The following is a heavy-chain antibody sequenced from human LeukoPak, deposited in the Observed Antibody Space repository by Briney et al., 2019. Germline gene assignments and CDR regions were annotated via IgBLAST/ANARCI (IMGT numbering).Heavy chain of an antibody. J-gene: IGHJ1*01. CDR1: GXTVRSNY. CDR3: VRDRHCAGDCPPGNFQH. Sequence: GGSLRLSCAGSGXTVRSNYMSWVRQAPGKGLEWVSVMYSGGSTDYADSVKGRFTISRDNSKNTLFLHMNSLRSEDTAVYYCVRDRHCAGDCPPGNFQHRGQGALVMVSS. V-gene: IGHV3-66*01. D-gene: IGHD2-21*02. CDR2: MYSGGST.